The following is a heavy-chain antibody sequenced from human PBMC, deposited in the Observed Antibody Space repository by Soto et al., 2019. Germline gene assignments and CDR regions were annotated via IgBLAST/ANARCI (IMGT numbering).Heavy chain of an antibody. Sequence: GGSLRLSCAASGFTFDDYAMHWVRQAPGKGLEWVSGISWNSGSIGYADSVKGRFTISRDNAKNSLYLQMNSLRAEDTALYYCASSIAARLRPYYYYGMDVWGQGTTVTVSS. CDR2: ISWNSGSI. J-gene: IGHJ6*02. CDR3: ASSIAARLRPYYYYGMDV. D-gene: IGHD6-6*01. V-gene: IGHV3-9*01. CDR1: GFTFDDYA.